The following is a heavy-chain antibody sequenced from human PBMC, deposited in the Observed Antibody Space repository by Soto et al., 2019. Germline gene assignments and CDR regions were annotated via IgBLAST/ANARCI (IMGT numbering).Heavy chain of an antibody. D-gene: IGHD2-15*01. CDR3: ARHKPRYSGRDAFDI. J-gene: IGHJ3*02. CDR1: GGSISSSSYY. Sequence: SETLSLTCTVSGGSISSSSYYWGWIRQPPGKGLEWIGSIYYSGSTYYNPSLKSRVTISVDTSKNQFSLKLSSVTAADTAVYYCARHKPRYSGRDAFDIWGQGTMVTGSS. V-gene: IGHV4-39*01. CDR2: IYYSGST.